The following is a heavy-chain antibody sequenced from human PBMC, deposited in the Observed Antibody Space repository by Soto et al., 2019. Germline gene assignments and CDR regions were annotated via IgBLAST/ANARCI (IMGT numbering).Heavy chain of an antibody. V-gene: IGHV1-69*01. CDR2: IIPISDTT. CDR1: GGTFSSYA. D-gene: IGHD2-2*01. CDR3: ARSQGSSTSLEIYYYYYYGMDV. Sequence: QVQLVQSGAEVQKPGSSVKVSCKASGGTFSSYAISWVRQAPGQGLEWMGGIIPISDTTNYAQKFQGRVTITADESTSTADMELRSRRSEDTAVYYYARSQGSSTSLEIYYYYYYGMDVWGQGTTVTVSS. J-gene: IGHJ6*02.